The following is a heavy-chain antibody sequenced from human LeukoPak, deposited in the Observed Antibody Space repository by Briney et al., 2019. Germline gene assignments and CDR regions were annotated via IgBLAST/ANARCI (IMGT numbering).Heavy chain of an antibody. D-gene: IGHD4-23*01. CDR1: GGSISSGGYY. J-gene: IGHJ4*02. Sequence: PSETLSLTCTVSGGSISSGGYYWSWIRQHPGKGLEWIGYIYYSGSTYYNPSLKSRVTISVDTSKNQFSLKLSSVTAADTAVYYCATENTVVTNYFDYWGQGTLVTVSS. CDR2: IYYSGST. V-gene: IGHV4-31*03. CDR3: ATENTVVTNYFDY.